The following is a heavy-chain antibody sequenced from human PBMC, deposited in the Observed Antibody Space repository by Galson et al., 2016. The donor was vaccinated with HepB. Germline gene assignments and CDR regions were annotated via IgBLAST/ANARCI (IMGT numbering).Heavy chain of an antibody. D-gene: IGHD4-17*01. CDR3: AYGDHEGSVDY. Sequence: SLRLSCAASGFTFRSHGMSWVRQTPGKGLEWISGLSGRGDSTYYADSVKGRFTISRDNSKNTLYLQMDSLRAEDTSLYYCAYGDHEGSVDYWGQGTLVTVAS. CDR1: GFTFRSHG. J-gene: IGHJ4*02. CDR2: LSGRGDST. V-gene: IGHV3-23*01.